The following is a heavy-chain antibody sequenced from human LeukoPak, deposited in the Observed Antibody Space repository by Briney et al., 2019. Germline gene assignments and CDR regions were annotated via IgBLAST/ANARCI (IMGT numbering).Heavy chain of an antibody. J-gene: IGHJ5*02. Sequence: SETLSLTCTVSGGSISSSSYYWGWIRQPPGKGLEWIGSIYYSGSTYYNPSLKSRVTISVDTSKNQFSLKLSSVTAADTAVYYCARALNRSVRGSNWFDPWGQGTLVTVSS. CDR3: ARALNRSVRGSNWFDP. CDR1: GGSISSSSYY. CDR2: IYYSGST. V-gene: IGHV4-39*07. D-gene: IGHD3-3*01.